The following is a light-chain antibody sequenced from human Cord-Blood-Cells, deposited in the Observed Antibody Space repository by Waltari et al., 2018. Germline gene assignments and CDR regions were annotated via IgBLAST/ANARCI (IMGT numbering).Light chain of an antibody. V-gene: IGLV2-8*01. CDR3: SSYAGSNNYV. CDR2: EVS. CDR1: RSDVAGYHH. J-gene: IGLJ1*01. Sequence: QSALTQPPSPSGSPGPPVTISCTAPRSDVAGYHHVSSYQQHPGKAPKLMIYEVSKRPSGVPDRFSGSKSGNTASLTVSGLQAEDEADYYCSSYAGSNNYVFGTGTKVTVL.